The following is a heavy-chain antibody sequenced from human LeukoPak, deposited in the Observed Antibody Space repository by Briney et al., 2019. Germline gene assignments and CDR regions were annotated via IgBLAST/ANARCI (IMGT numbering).Heavy chain of an antibody. CDR1: GGSVSSGSYY. V-gene: IGHV4-61*01. Sequence: SETLSLTCTVSGGSVSSGSYYWSWIRQPPGKGLEWIGYIYYSGSTNYNPSLKSRVTISVDTSKNQFPLKLSSVTAADTAVYYCVRDAGDLVGVSLGYFDPWGQGTLVTVSS. D-gene: IGHD3-10*01. J-gene: IGHJ5*02. CDR2: IYYSGST. CDR3: VRDAGDLVGVSLGYFDP.